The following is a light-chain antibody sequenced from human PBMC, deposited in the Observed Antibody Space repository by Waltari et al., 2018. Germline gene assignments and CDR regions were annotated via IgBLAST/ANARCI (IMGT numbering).Light chain of an antibody. V-gene: IGLV2-14*03. CDR2: DVS. Sequence: SALTQPDSVSGSPGQSITISCSGVSSDRGAHNYVSWYRRHPGEAPKVIIYDVSNRPSGVSNRFSGSKSGSTASLTISGLQPEDEAVYYCSSFTSSTTGIFGGGTKLTVL. CDR3: SSFTSSTTGI. CDR1: SSDRGAHNY. J-gene: IGLJ2*01.